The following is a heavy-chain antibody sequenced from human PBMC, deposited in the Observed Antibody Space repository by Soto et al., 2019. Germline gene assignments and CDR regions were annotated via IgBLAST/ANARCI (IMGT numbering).Heavy chain of an antibody. Sequence: QITLKESGPTLVKPTQTLTLTCTFSGFSLHTSGVGVGWIRQPPGKALEWLALIYWDHEKRYSPSLRSRLTITKDTSNNQVVLALTHVDPVDTATYFCAHMSKDDRDRSIYGLDVWGPGATVTVSS. CDR2: IYWDHEK. V-gene: IGHV2-5*02. CDR1: GFSLHTSGVG. D-gene: IGHD2-21*02. J-gene: IGHJ6*02. CDR3: AHMSKDDRDRSIYGLDV.